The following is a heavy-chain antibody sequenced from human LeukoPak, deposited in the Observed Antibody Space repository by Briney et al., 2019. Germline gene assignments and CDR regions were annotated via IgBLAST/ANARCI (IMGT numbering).Heavy chain of an antibody. J-gene: IGHJ6*03. CDR3: ARDSGYCSGGSCLGPYYYYYMDV. CDR2: IYTSGST. CDR1: GGSISSGSYY. V-gene: IGHV4-61*02. D-gene: IGHD2-15*01. Sequence: PSETLSLTCTVSGGSISSGSYYWSWIRQPAGKGLEWIGRIYTSGSTNYNPSLKSRVTISVDTSKNQFSLKLSSVTAADTAVYYCARDSGYCSGGSCLGPYYYYYMDVWGKGTTVTISS.